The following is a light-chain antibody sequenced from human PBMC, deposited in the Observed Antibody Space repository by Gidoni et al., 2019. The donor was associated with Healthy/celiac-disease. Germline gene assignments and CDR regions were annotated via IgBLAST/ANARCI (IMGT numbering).Light chain of an antibody. V-gene: IGKV3-20*01. Sequence: DIVLTQSPGTLSLSPGERAPLSCRASQSVSSSYLAWYQQKPGQAPRLLIYGASSRATGIPDRFSGSGSGTDFTLTISRLEPEDLAVYYCQQYGSSPLTFXGXTKVEIK. CDR1: QSVSSSY. CDR2: GAS. J-gene: IGKJ4*01. CDR3: QQYGSSPLT.